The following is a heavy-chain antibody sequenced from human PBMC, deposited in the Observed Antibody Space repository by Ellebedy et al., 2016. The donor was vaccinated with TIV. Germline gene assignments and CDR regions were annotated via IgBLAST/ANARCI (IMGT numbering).Heavy chain of an antibody. V-gene: IGHV1-2*02. J-gene: IGHJ5*02. CDR1: GYTFTGYY. Sequence: ASVKVSCXASGYTFTGYYMHWVRQAPGQGLEWMGWINPNSGGTNYAQKFQGRVTMTRDTSISTAYMELSSLRSEDTAVYYCARALYSSSSDWFDPWGQGTLVTVSS. D-gene: IGHD6-6*01. CDR3: ARALYSSSSDWFDP. CDR2: INPNSGGT.